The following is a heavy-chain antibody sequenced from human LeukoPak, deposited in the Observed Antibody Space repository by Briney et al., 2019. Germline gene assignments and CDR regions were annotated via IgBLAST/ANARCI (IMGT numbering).Heavy chain of an antibody. Sequence: GGSLRLSCAPSGFTFSSYAMHWVRQAPGKGLEWVSSISSSSSYIYYADSLKGRFTISRDNAKNSLYLQMNSLRAEDTAVYYCARDPPSFQYWGQGTLVTVSA. CDR1: GFTFSSYA. J-gene: IGHJ1*01. V-gene: IGHV3-21*01. CDR3: ARDPPSFQY. CDR2: ISSSSSYI.